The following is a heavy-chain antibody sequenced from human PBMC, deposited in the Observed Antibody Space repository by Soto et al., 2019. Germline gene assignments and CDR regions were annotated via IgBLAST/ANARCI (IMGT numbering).Heavy chain of an antibody. J-gene: IGHJ3*02. V-gene: IGHV4-4*02. CDR2: IYHSGNT. CDR3: ARRRITMIVVVFDAFDI. Sequence: QVQLQESGPGLVKPSGTLSLTCAVSGGSISSSYWWSWVRQPPGKGLEWIGEIYHSGNTNYNPSLKGRVTISVDKSKNQFSLKLSSVTAADTAVYYCARRRITMIVVVFDAFDIWGQGTMVTVSS. D-gene: IGHD3-22*01. CDR1: GGSISSSYW.